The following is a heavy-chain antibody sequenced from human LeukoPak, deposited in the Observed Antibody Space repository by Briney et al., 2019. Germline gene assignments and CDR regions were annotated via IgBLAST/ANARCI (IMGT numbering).Heavy chain of an antibody. Sequence: QAGGSLRLSCAASGFIFSNYDMKWVRQAPGKGLEWVSFISGSGDITYYTDSVKGRFTISRDNSKNTLYLQMNSLRAEDTAVYYCAKRYCNGGKCYHFDYWGQGTLVTVSS. V-gene: IGHV3-23*01. CDR1: GFIFSNYD. CDR2: ISGSGDIT. J-gene: IGHJ4*02. CDR3: AKRYCNGGKCYHFDY. D-gene: IGHD2-15*01.